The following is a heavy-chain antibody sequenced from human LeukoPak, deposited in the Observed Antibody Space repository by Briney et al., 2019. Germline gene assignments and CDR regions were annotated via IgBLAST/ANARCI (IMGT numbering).Heavy chain of an antibody. V-gene: IGHV3-13*01. CDR3: ARGVGDRKEFWYFDL. Sequence: GGSLRLSCAASGFTFRAYDMHWVRQVPGGGLEWVSSVGVAGDTYYPDSVKGRFTVAREFAKDSFYLQMNNLRAGDTAVYYCARGVGDRKEFWYFDLWGRGTQVTVSS. CDR1: GFTFRAYD. J-gene: IGHJ2*01. CDR2: VGVAGDT. D-gene: IGHD3-16*01.